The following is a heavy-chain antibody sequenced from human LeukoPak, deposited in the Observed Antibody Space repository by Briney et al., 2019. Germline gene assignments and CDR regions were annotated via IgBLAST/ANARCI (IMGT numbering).Heavy chain of an antibody. J-gene: IGHJ6*02. CDR1: GYTFTGYY. V-gene: IGHV1-2*02. D-gene: IGHD3-10*01. CDR3: ARDRYDPHIGSGRRMDV. Sequence: ASVKVSCKASGYTFTGYYMHWVRQAPGQGLEWMGWINPNSGGTNCAQKFQGRVTMTRDTSISTAYMELSRLRSDDTAVYYCARDRYDPHIGSGRRMDVWGQGTTVTVSS. CDR2: INPNSGGT.